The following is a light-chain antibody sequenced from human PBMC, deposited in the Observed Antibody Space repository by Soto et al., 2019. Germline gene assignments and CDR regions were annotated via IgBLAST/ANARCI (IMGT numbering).Light chain of an antibody. Sequence: DIQMTQSPSTLSASVGDRVTITCRASQSISSWLAWYQQKPGKAPKLLIYDASSLESGVPSRFSGSGSGTEFTLTISSLKPDDFATYYCQEYQSYSRRFDQGTKVEIK. J-gene: IGKJ1*01. CDR1: QSISSW. CDR2: DAS. V-gene: IGKV1-5*01. CDR3: QEYQSYSRR.